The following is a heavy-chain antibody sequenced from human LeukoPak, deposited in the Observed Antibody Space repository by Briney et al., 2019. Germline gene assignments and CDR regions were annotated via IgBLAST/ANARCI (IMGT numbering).Heavy chain of an antibody. Sequence: SETLSLTCTVSGGSISSYYWTWIRQPAGKGLEWIGRIYASGTTNYNPSLKSRVTMSVDTSKNQFSLQLSSVTAADTAVYYCTRSRGTWFDPWGQGTLVTVSS. CDR1: GGSISSYY. V-gene: IGHV4-4*07. CDR3: TRSRGTWFDP. CDR2: IYASGTT. J-gene: IGHJ5*02.